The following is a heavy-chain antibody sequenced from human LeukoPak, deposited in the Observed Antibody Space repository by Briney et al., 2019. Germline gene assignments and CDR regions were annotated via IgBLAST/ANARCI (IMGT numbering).Heavy chain of an antibody. CDR3: ARFLGYSSSWYIDY. D-gene: IGHD6-13*01. J-gene: IGHJ4*02. CDR1: GGSISSYY. V-gene: IGHV4-59*08. Sequence: SETLSLTCTVSGGSISSYYWSWIRQPPGKGLEWIGYIYYSGSTNYNPSLKSRVTISVDTSKNQFSLKLSSVTAADTAVYYCARFLGYSSSWYIDYWGQGTLVTVSS. CDR2: IYYSGST.